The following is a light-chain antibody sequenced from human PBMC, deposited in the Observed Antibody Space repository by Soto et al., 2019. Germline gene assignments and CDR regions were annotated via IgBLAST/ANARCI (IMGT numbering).Light chain of an antibody. CDR3: QQSYSTPWT. J-gene: IGKJ1*01. Sequence: DIQMTQSPSSLSASVGDRVTITCRASQSISSYLNWYQQKPGKAPKLLIYAASSLQSGVPSRFSGSGSGTDVTRTISSLQPEDFATYYCQQSYSTPWTFGQGTNVEIK. CDR2: AAS. V-gene: IGKV1-39*01. CDR1: QSISSY.